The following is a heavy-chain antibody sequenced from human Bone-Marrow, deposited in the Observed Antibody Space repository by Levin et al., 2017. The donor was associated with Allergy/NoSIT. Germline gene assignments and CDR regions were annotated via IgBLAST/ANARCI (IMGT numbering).Heavy chain of an antibody. J-gene: IGHJ4*02. CDR1: GFSVSTSGMC. Sequence: ASGPTLVKPTQTLTLTCSISGFSVSTSGMCVSWIRQPPGKALEWLALIEWDNDKYYNTSLKTRLTISKDTSKNQVVLTMTNMDPVDTATYYCARAKGGASAPNDYWGQGTLVTVSS. V-gene: IGHV2-70*01. CDR3: ARAKGGASAPNDY. CDR2: IEWDNDK. D-gene: IGHD6-13*01.